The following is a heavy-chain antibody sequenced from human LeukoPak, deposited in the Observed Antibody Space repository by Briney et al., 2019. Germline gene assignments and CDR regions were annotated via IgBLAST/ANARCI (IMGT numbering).Heavy chain of an antibody. CDR2: INPNSGGT. CDR1: GYTFTCYY. J-gene: IGHJ3*02. D-gene: IGHD2-2*01. Sequence: GASVKVSCKASGYTFTCYYMHWVRQAPGQGLEWMGWINPNSGGTNYAQKFQGRVTMTRDTSISTAYMELSRLRSDDTAVYYCARVYSPAAISGAFDIWGQGTMVTVSS. CDR3: ARVYSPAAISGAFDI. V-gene: IGHV1-2*02.